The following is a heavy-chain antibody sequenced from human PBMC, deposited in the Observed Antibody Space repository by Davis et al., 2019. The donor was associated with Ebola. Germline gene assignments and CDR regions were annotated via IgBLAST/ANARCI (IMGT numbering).Heavy chain of an antibody. Sequence: SETLSLTCAVYGGSFSGYYWSWIRQPPGKGLEWIGEINHSGSTNYNPSLKSRVTISVDTSKNQFSLKLSSVTAADTAVYYCARGLRVVQGILDYWGQGTLVTVSS. CDR2: INHSGST. J-gene: IGHJ4*02. D-gene: IGHD3-10*01. V-gene: IGHV4-34*01. CDR1: GGSFSGYY. CDR3: ARGLRVVQGILDY.